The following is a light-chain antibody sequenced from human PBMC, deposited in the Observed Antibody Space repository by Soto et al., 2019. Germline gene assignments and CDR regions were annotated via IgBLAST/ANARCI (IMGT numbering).Light chain of an antibody. CDR3: QQYSIWRT. V-gene: IGKV3-15*01. CDR2: GAS. J-gene: IGKJ1*01. CDR1: QSVSID. Sequence: EIVMTQYPPTVPVSPGEIVPGARRASQSVSIDLAWYQQKPGQAPRLLIYGASTRATDIPPSFTGSGSGTEFTLTISRLQSEDSAVYYCQQYSIWRTFGQGTKVDI.